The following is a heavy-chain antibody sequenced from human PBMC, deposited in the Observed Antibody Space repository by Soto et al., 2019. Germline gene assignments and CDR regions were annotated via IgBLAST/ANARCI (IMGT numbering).Heavy chain of an antibody. CDR1: EYSFSSQW. CDR2: IHPRDSDT. CDR3: ARTRTFSLGFYYYGMDV. J-gene: IGHJ6*02. D-gene: IGHD3-16*01. Sequence: PGESLKISCKGSEYSFSSQWIGWVRQMPGKGLEWMGIIHPRDSDTRYSPSFHGQVTISADKSISTAYLQWSSLKASDTAMYYCARTRTFSLGFYYYGMDVWGQGTMVTVSS. V-gene: IGHV5-51*01.